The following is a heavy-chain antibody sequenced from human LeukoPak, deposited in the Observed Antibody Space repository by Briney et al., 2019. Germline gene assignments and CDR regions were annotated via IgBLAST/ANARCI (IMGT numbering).Heavy chain of an antibody. CDR2: IIPIFGTA. CDR1: GGTFSSYA. V-gene: IGHV1-69*13. D-gene: IGHD3-10*01. CDR3: ARGGSYYYGSGSPPYWYYMDV. Sequence: SVKVSCKASGGTFSSYAISWVRQAPGQGLEWMGGIIPIFGTANYAQKFQGRVTITADESTSTAYMELSSLRSEDTAVYYCARGGSYYYGSGSPPYWYYMDVWGKGTTVTISS. J-gene: IGHJ6*03.